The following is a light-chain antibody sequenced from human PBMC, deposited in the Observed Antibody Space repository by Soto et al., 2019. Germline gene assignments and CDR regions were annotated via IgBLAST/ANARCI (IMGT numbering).Light chain of an antibody. CDR1: QSVSFSY. J-gene: IGKJ4*01. Sequence: EIVLTQSPGTLSLSPGDRATLSCRASQSVSFSYLAWYQQKAGQAPRLLIYGATSRATGIPDRFSGSESGTDVPLTISRLEPEDFAVYYCQQYGSSPLTFGGGTKVEIK. CDR2: GAT. V-gene: IGKV3-20*01. CDR3: QQYGSSPLT.